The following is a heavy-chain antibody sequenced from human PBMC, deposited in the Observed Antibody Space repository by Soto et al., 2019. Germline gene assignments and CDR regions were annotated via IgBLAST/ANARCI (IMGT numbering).Heavy chain of an antibody. Sequence: HPGGSLRLSCAASGFTVSSYYMSWVRQAPGKGLEWVSVIYSAGSADFADSVKGRFTISRDNSKNTLYLQMSSLRAEDTAVYYCARVHSSSYYYFDYWGQGTLVTVSS. CDR2: IYSAGSA. V-gene: IGHV3-66*01. CDR1: GFTVSSYY. CDR3: ARVHSSSYYYFDY. D-gene: IGHD6-13*01. J-gene: IGHJ4*02.